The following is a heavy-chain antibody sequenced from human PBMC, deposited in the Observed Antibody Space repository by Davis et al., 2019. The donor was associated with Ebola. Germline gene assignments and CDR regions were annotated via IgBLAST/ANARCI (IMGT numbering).Heavy chain of an antibody. CDR2: ISSSGSTI. J-gene: IGHJ3*02. Sequence: GESLKISCAASGFTFSSYEMNWVRQAPGKGLEWVSYISSSGSTIYYADSVKGRFTISRDNAKNSLYLQMNSLRAEDTAVYYCARQGPGTTTGENDAFDIWGQGTMVTVSS. CDR3: ARQGPGTTTGENDAFDI. D-gene: IGHD1-1*01. V-gene: IGHV3-48*03. CDR1: GFTFSSYE.